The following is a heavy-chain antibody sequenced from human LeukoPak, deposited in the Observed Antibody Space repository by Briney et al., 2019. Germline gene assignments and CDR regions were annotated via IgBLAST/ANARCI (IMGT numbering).Heavy chain of an antibody. CDR2: IYYSGST. CDR3: ARLTYYYGSGVEVDAFDI. V-gene: IGHV4-59*12. Sequence: SETLSLTCTVSGGSISSYYWSWIRQPPGKGLEWIGYIYYSGSTNYNPSLKSRVTISVDTSKNQFSLKLSSVTAADTAVYYCARLTYYYGSGVEVDAFDIWGQGTMVTVSS. J-gene: IGHJ3*02. CDR1: GGSISSYY. D-gene: IGHD3-10*01.